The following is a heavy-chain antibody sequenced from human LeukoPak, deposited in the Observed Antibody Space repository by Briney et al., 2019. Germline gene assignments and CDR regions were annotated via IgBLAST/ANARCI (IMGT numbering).Heavy chain of an antibody. J-gene: IGHJ4*02. CDR2: ISYDGSNK. Sequence: GGTLRLSCAASGFTFSSYAMHWVRQAPGKGLEWVAVISYDGSNKYYADSVKGRFIISRDNSKNTLYLQMNSLRAEDTAVYYCARGKVGSAWYLGNHDYWGQGTLVTVSS. D-gene: IGHD6-19*01. CDR3: ARGKVGSAWYLGNHDY. CDR1: GFTFSSYA. V-gene: IGHV3-30*04.